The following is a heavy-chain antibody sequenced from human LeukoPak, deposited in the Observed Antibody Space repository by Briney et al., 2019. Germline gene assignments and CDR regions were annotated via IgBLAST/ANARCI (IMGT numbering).Heavy chain of an antibody. Sequence: PSETLSLTCSVSGGSISSHYWSWIRQPPGKGLEWIGYIHYRGSTKYNPSLKSRVTISVDTSKNQFSLKLSSVTAADTAVYYCARGGTTVTPGLLWFDPWGQGTLVTVSS. V-gene: IGHV4-59*11. CDR2: IHYRGST. J-gene: IGHJ5*02. CDR3: ARGGTTVTPGLLWFDP. CDR1: GGSISSHY. D-gene: IGHD4-17*01.